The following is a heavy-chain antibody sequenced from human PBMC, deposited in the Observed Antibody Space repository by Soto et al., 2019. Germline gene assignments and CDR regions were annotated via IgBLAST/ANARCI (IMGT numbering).Heavy chain of an antibody. V-gene: IGHV3-23*01. CDR1: GFTFSSYA. CDR2: ISGSGGST. Sequence: GGSLRLSCAASGFTFSSYAMSWVRQAPGKGLEWVSAISGSGGSTYYADSVKGRFTISRDNSKNTPYLQMNSLRAEDTAVYCCATQLRVVVAATLVLGYWGQGTLVTVSS. J-gene: IGHJ4*02. D-gene: IGHD2-15*01. CDR3: ATQLRVVVAATLVLGY.